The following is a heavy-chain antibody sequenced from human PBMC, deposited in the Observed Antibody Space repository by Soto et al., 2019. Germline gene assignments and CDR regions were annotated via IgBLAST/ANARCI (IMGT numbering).Heavy chain of an antibody. CDR1: GFTFSSYA. CDR2: ISGSGGST. CDR3: AKGGNCSSTSCYVHYYYMDV. Sequence: GGSLRLSCAASGFTFSSYAMSWVRQAPGKGLEWVSAISGSGGSTYYADSVKGRFTISRDNSKNTLYLQMNSLRAEDTAVYYCAKGGNCSSTSCYVHYYYMDVWGKGTTVTVSS. J-gene: IGHJ6*03. D-gene: IGHD2-2*01. V-gene: IGHV3-23*01.